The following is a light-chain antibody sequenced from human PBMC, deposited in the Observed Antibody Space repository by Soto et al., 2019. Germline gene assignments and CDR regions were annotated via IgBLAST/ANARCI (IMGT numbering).Light chain of an antibody. Sequence: DIVMTQSPDSLAVSLGERATINCKSSQSVLSSSNNKNYLAWYQQKPGQPPKLLIYWASTRESGVPDRFSGSGSGTDFTLTISSLQAEDVAVYYCQQYFITPITFGQGTRLE. CDR3: QQYFITPIT. J-gene: IGKJ5*01. CDR1: QSVLSSSNNKNY. V-gene: IGKV4-1*01. CDR2: WAS.